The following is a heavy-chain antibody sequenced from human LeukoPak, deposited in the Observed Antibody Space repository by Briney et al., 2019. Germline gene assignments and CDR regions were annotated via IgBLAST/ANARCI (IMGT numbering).Heavy chain of an antibody. CDR2: IKQDGSEK. CDR3: ARDPYGSGSYYFDY. J-gene: IGHJ4*02. CDR1: GSTFSTYW. Sequence: PGGSLRLSCAASGSTFSTYWMGWVRQAPGKGLEWVANIKQDGSEKYSVDSVKGRFTISRDNAKNSLCLQMNSLRAEDTAVYYCARDPYGSGSYYFDYWGQGTLVTVSS. D-gene: IGHD3-10*01. V-gene: IGHV3-7*01.